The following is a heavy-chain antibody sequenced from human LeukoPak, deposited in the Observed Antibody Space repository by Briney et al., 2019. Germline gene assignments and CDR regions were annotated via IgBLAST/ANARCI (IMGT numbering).Heavy chain of an antibody. J-gene: IGHJ4*02. CDR3: ARVREVLQIDY. CDR2: IYSGGST. CDR1: GFTVSGNY. V-gene: IGHV3-66*01. Sequence: PGGSLRLSCAASGFTVSGNYMTWVRQAPGKGLEWVSIIYSGGSTYYADSVKGRFTISRDNSKNTLYLQMNSLKAEDTAVYYCARVREVLQIDYWGQGTLVTVSS. D-gene: IGHD1-26*01.